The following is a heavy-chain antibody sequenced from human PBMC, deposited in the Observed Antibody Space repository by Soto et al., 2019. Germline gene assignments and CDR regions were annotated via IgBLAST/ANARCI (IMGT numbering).Heavy chain of an antibody. V-gene: IGHV3-23*01. CDR1: GFTFSSYA. J-gene: IGHJ4*02. CDR3: AKDFPTVARLYARSIAARPPGIYFDY. D-gene: IGHD6-6*01. CDR2: ISGSGGST. Sequence: GGSLRLSCAASGFTFSSYATSWVRQAPGKGLEWVSAISGSGGSTYYADSVKGRFTISRDNSKNTLYLQMNSLRAEDTAVYYCAKDFPTVARLYARSIAARPPGIYFDYWGQGTLVTVSS.